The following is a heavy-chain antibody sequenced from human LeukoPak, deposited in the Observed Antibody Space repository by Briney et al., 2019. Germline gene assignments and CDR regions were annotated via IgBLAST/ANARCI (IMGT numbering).Heavy chain of an antibody. Sequence: GGSLRLSCPPSGFTFSSYSMNWLGQAPGKGLEWVSSISSSSCYIYYADLVKGRFTISRDNAKNSLYLQMNSLRAEDTAVYYCASAAGPFSFDYWGQGTLVTVSS. CDR3: ASAAGPFSFDY. V-gene: IGHV3-21*01. CDR2: ISSSSCYI. CDR1: GFTFSSYS. J-gene: IGHJ4*02.